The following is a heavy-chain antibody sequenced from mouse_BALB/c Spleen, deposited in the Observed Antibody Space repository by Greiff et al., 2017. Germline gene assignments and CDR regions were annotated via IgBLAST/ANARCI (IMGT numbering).Heavy chain of an antibody. CDR3: ARQGDYRYDFYAMDY. CDR2: ISSGGGST. D-gene: IGHD2-14*01. V-gene: IGHV5-12-1*01. CDR1: GFAFSSYD. Sequence: DVKLVESGGGLVKPGGSLKLSCAASGFAFSSYDMSWVRQTPEKRLEWVAYISSGGGSTYYPDTVKGRFTISRDNAKNTLYLQMSSLKSEDTAMYYCARQGDYRYDFYAMDYWGQGTSVTVSS. J-gene: IGHJ4*01.